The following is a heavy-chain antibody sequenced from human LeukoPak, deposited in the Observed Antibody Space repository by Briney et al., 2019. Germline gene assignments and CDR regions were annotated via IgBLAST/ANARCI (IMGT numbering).Heavy chain of an antibody. D-gene: IGHD3-3*01. J-gene: IGHJ4*02. V-gene: IGHV4-34*01. CDR2: INHSGST. CDR1: GGSSSGYY. CDR3: ARGLRFFLPSDY. Sequence: SETLSLTCAVYGGSSSGYYWSWIRQPPGKGLEWIGEINHSGSTNYNPSLKSRVTISVDTSKNQFSLKLSSVTAADTAVYYCARGLRFFLPSDYWGQGTLVTVSS.